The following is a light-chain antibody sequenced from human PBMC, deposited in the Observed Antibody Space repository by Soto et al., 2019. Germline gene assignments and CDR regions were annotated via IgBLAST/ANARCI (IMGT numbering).Light chain of an antibody. Sequence: EIVMTQSPATLSVSPVERATLSCRASQSVTNNLAWYQQKPGQAPRLLIYGASTRTIAIPARFSGSGSGTDFTLTISSLQSEDFAVYYCQQYNNWPRTFGQGTKVDIK. CDR2: GAS. CDR1: QSVTNN. CDR3: QQYNNWPRT. J-gene: IGKJ1*01. V-gene: IGKV3-15*01.